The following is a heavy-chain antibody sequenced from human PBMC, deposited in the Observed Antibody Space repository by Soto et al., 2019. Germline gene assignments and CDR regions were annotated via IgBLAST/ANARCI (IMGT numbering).Heavy chain of an antibody. D-gene: IGHD1-1*01. V-gene: IGHV3-11*05. CDR2: ITSSSSYT. CDR1: GSSFRDYY. J-gene: IGHJ4*02. Sequence: QVQLVESGGGLVQPGGSLRLSCAASGSSFRDYYMSWIRQSPGKGLEWLSYITSSSSYTHYADSVKGRFTISRDNAKNSLYPQMNSLRAEDTAVYYCTGGQDNLAVNFDFWGQGTPVTVSS. CDR3: TGGQDNLAVNFDF.